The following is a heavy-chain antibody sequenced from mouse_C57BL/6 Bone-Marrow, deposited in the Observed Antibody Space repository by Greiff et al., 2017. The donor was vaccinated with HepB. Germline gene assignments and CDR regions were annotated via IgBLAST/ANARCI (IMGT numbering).Heavy chain of an antibody. CDR1: GFTFSDYG. J-gene: IGHJ4*01. Sequence: EVQVVKSGGGLVKPGGSLKLSCAASGFTFSDYGMHWVRQAPEKGLEWVAYISSGSSTIYYADTVKGRFTISRDNAKNTLFLQMTSLRSEDTAMYYCARGYYGAMDYWGQGTSVTVSS. CDR3: ARGYYGAMDY. V-gene: IGHV5-17*01. CDR2: ISSGSSTI. D-gene: IGHD1-1*01.